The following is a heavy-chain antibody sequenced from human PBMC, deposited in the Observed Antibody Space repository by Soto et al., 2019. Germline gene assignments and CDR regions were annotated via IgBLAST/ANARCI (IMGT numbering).Heavy chain of an antibody. J-gene: IGHJ4*02. V-gene: IGHV1-2*02. CDR1: GYTFTSNY. CDR3: ARGRDSGVIDH. D-gene: IGHD2-15*01. CDR2: MNPDSGGT. Sequence: GXSVKVSCHASGYTFTSNYRHLVRQAPGQGLEWMGWMNPDSGGTDYAQNFQGRVTMTRDTSISTAYMELNRLRSDDTAIYLCARGRDSGVIDHWGQGTQVTVSS.